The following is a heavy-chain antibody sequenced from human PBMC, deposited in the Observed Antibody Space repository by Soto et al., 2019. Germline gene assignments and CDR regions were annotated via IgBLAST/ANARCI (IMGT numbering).Heavy chain of an antibody. CDR3: ARHPVGTWVDY. V-gene: IGHV4-59*08. Sequence: QVQLQESGPGLVKPSETLSLTCTVSGGSISSYYWSWIRQPPGKGLEWIGYIYYSGSTNYNPSLKSRVTISVDTSKNQFSLKLSSVTAADTAVYYCARHPVGTWVDYWGQGTLVTVSS. D-gene: IGHD2-21*02. CDR2: IYYSGST. J-gene: IGHJ4*02. CDR1: GGSISSYY.